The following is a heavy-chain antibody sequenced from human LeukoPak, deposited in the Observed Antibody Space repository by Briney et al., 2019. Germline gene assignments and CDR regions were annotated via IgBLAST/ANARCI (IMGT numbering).Heavy chain of an antibody. J-gene: IGHJ4*02. V-gene: IGHV3-74*01. D-gene: IGHD3-10*01. CDR2: INTDGSST. CDR1: GFTFSSYW. Sequence: PGGSLRLSCAASGFTFSSYWMHWVRQAPGKGLVWVSRINTDGSSTSYADSVKGRFTISRDNVKNTLYLQMNSPRAEDTAVYYCATDPFGIDYWGQGTLVTVSS. CDR3: ATDPFGIDY.